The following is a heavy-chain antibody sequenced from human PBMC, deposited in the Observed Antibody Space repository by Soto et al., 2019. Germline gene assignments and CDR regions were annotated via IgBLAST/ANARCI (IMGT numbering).Heavy chain of an antibody. J-gene: IGHJ6*03. D-gene: IGHD2-2*01. CDR2: MNPNSGNT. Sequence: AASVKVSCKASGYTFTSYDINWVRQATGQGLEWMGWMNPNSGNTGYAQKFQGRVTMTRNTSISTAYMELSSLRSEDTAVYYCARERGEYCSSTSCSYSYYYYMDVWGKGTTVTVSS. CDR1: GYTFTSYD. V-gene: IGHV1-8*01. CDR3: ARERGEYCSSTSCSYSYYYYMDV.